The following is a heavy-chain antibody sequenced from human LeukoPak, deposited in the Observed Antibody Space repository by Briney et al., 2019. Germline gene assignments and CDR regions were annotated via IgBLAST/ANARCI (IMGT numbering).Heavy chain of an antibody. Sequence: SETLSLXCTVSGGSISNYYWSWIRQPPGKGLEWIGYIYYRGSTNYNPSLKSRVTISLDTSKNQFSLKLNSVTAADTAVYYCASLGGSGSWNFGYWGQGTLVTVSS. V-gene: IGHV4-59*01. CDR3: ASLGGSGSWNFGY. CDR2: IYYRGST. D-gene: IGHD3-10*01. CDR1: GGSISNYY. J-gene: IGHJ4*02.